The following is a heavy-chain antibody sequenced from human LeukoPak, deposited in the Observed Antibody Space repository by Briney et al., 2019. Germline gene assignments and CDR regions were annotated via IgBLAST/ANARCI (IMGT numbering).Heavy chain of an antibody. V-gene: IGHV4-4*07. CDR1: GGSISSYY. D-gene: IGHD3-22*01. J-gene: IGHJ4*02. CDR2: IYTSGST. Sequence: SETLSLTCTVSGGSISSYYWSWIRQPAGKGLEWIGRIYTSGSTNYNPSLKSRVTISVDTSKNQFSLKLSSVTAADTAVYYCARYYYDSSGYPGYFDYWGQGTLVTVSS. CDR3: ARYYYDSSGYPGYFDY.